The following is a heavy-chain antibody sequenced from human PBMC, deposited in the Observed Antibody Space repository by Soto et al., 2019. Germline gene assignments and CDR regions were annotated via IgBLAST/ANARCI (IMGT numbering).Heavy chain of an antibody. D-gene: IGHD6-6*01. CDR3: ANGEVYSSSTGYYFDY. J-gene: IGHJ4*02. Sequence: GGSLRLSCAASGFTFSSYAMSWVRQAPGKGLEWVSAISGSGGSTYYADSVKGRFTISRDNSKKTLYLQMNSLRAEDTAVYYCANGEVYSSSTGYYFDYWGQGTLVTVSS. CDR2: ISGSGGST. CDR1: GFTFSSYA. V-gene: IGHV3-23*01.